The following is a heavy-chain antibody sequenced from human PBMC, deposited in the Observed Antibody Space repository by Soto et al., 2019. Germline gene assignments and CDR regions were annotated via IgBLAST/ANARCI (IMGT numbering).Heavy chain of an antibody. CDR1: GGSISSGGYY. V-gene: IGHV4-31*03. Sequence: SETPSLTCTVSGGSISSGGYYWSRIRQHPGKGLEWIGYIYYSGGTYYNPSLKSRVTISVDTSKNQFSLKLSSVTAADTAVYYCARTYNWFDPWGQGTLVTVSS. CDR3: ARTYNWFDP. J-gene: IGHJ5*02. CDR2: IYYSGGT.